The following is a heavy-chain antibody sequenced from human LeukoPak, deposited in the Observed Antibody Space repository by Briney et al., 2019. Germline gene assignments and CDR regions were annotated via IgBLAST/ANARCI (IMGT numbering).Heavy chain of an antibody. CDR3: ARVYCSSTSCYSYNGYSFDP. CDR2: INTGNGNT. D-gene: IGHD2-2*01. J-gene: IGHJ5*02. CDR1: GYTFSNYA. Sequence: ASVKVSCKASGYTFSNYAIHWVRQAPGQRLEWMGWINTGNGNTKYSQKFQGRVTIARDTSASTAYMDLSSLRSEDTAVYYCARVYCSSTSCYSYNGYSFDPWGQGTLVTVSS. V-gene: IGHV1-3*04.